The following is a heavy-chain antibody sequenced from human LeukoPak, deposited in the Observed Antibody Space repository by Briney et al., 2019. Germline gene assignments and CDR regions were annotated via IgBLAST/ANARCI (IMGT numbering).Heavy chain of an antibody. J-gene: IGHJ4*02. CDR2: IHSADSNT. V-gene: IGHV5-51*01. CDR1: GYSFTNYW. Sequence: GESLEISCKDSGYSFTNYWIGWVRQMPGKGLEWMGIIHSADSNTKYSPSFQGQVTISADKSISTAYLQWSGLKASDTAMYYCAGARHGDYRWDYWGQGTLVTVSS. CDR3: AGARHGDYRWDY. D-gene: IGHD4-17*01.